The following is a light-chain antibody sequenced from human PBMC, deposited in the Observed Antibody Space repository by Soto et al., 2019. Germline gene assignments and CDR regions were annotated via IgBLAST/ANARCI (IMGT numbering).Light chain of an antibody. Sequence: EIVLTQSPGTLSLSPGERATLSCRASQSVSSSYLAWYQQKPGQAPRLLIYGASSRATGIPDRSSGSGSGTDFTLTISRLEPEDFAVYYCQQYGSSPSGTFGQGTRLEIK. J-gene: IGKJ5*01. CDR2: GAS. CDR1: QSVSSSY. CDR3: QQYGSSPSGT. V-gene: IGKV3-20*01.